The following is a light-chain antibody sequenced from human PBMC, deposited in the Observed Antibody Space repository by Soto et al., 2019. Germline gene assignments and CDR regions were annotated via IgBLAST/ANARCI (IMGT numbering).Light chain of an antibody. Sequence: DVKISESACSVSSAGGDRLTFTCQASQDISNNVNRYQQKPGKAPKLLIHDAYNLEAGVPSRFSGSRSGTDFTFTISSLQPEDVATYYCQQYDNRPHLTFGGGTKVDI. V-gene: IGKV1-33*01. J-gene: IGKJ4*01. CDR2: DAY. CDR1: QDISNN. CDR3: QQYDNRPHLT.